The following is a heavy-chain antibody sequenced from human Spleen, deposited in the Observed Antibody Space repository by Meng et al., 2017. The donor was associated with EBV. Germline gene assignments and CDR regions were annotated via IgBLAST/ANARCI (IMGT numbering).Heavy chain of an antibody. J-gene: IGHJ4*02. CDR1: GGPFRNYA. CDR3: ASESGRGYTPDY. V-gene: IGHV1-69*01. D-gene: IGHD3-10*01. CDR2: FLPTLGAP. Sequence: QGQVVQSGASVRKPGSSVKVSCKTSGGPFRNYAISWVRQAPGQGLEWLGGFLPTLGAPNYAQKFHGRVSITADESTSTHYMDLSSLRSEDTAVYYCASESGRGYTPDYWGQGTLVTVSS.